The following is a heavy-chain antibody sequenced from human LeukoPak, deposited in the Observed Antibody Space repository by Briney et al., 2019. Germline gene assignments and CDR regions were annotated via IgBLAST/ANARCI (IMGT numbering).Heavy chain of an antibody. CDR3: AKDVYGDYVGTEDY. D-gene: IGHD4-17*01. CDR1: GFTFSSYG. Sequence: GGSLRLSCAASGFTFSSYGMHWVRQAPGKGLEWVAVISYDGSNKYYADSVKGRFTISRDNSKNTLYLQMNSLRAEDTAVYYCAKDVYGDYVGTEDYWGQGTLVTVSS. V-gene: IGHV3-30*18. CDR2: ISYDGSNK. J-gene: IGHJ4*02.